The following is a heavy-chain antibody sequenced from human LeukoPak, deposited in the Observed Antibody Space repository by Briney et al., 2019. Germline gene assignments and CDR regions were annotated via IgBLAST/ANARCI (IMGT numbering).Heavy chain of an antibody. CDR3: ARDADYGGNDY. J-gene: IGHJ4*02. CDR1: GGSISSGSYD. D-gene: IGHD4-23*01. Sequence: PSETQSLTCTVSGGSISSGSYDWYWIRQPAGKGLEWIGHIYTSGSTNYNPSLKSRVTISVDTSKNQFSLKLSSVTAADTAVYYCARDADYGGNDYWGQGTLVTVSS. CDR2: IYTSGST. V-gene: IGHV4-61*09.